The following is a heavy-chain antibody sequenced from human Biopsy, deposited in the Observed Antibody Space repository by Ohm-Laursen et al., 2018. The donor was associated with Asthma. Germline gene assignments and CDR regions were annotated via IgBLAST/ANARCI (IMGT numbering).Heavy chain of an antibody. V-gene: IGHV1-69*05. Sequence: ASVKVSCKTSGDSFSNYAISWVRQAPGQGLEWMGGLIPVLGTPDHAQMFEGRVTITTDESTGTAYMELSSLSSEDTAVYYCARGYSGSDRIVYYYSGLEVWGQGTTVTVSS. CDR2: LIPVLGTP. J-gene: IGHJ6*02. CDR1: GDSFSNYA. CDR3: ARGYSGSDRIVYYYSGLEV. D-gene: IGHD5-12*01.